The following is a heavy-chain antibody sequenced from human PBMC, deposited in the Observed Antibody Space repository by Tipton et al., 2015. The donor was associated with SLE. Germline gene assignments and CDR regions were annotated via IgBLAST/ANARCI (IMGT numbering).Heavy chain of an antibody. D-gene: IGHD4-17*01. V-gene: IGHV4-34*01. Sequence: GSLRLSCAVYGGSLRDYYWSWIRQPPGKGLEWIGEINYSGNTNYSPSLKSRVTISVDTSKNQFSLKLSSVTAADTAVYYCARTKDYGDMRGWFDPWGQGTLVTVSS. CDR3: ARTKDYGDMRGWFDP. J-gene: IGHJ5*02. CDR2: INYSGNT. CDR1: GGSLRDYY.